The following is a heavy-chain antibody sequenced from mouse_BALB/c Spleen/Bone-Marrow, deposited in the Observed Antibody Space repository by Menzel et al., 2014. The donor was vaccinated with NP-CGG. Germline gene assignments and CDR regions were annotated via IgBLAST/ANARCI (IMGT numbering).Heavy chain of an antibody. CDR2: ISSGGGYT. Sequence: EVMLVESGGDLVKPGGSLKLSCAASGFTFSSYGMSWVRQTPDKRLEWVATISSGGGYTYYPDSVKGRFTISRDNAKSTLYLQMSSLKSEDTAMYYCARQGNDYAAWFAYWGQGTLVTVSA. D-gene: IGHD2-4*01. CDR3: ARQGNDYAAWFAY. V-gene: IGHV5-6*02. CDR1: GFTFSSYG. J-gene: IGHJ3*01.